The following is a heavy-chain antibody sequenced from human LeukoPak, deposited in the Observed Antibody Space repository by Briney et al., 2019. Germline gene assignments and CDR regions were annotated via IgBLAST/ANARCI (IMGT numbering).Heavy chain of an antibody. CDR1: GGTFSSYT. D-gene: IGHD4-17*01. J-gene: IGHJ5*02. CDR3: ARVTTVPDNWFDP. CDR2: IIPILGIA. V-gene: IGHV1-69*02. Sequence: SVKVSCKASGGTFSSYTISWVRQAPGQGLEWMGRIIPILGIANYAQKFQGRVTITADKSTSTAYMGLSSLRSEDTAVYYCARVTTVPDNWFDPWGQGTLVTVSS.